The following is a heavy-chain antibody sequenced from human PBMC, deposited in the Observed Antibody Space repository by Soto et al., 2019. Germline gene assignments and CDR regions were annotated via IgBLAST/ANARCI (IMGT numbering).Heavy chain of an antibody. CDR3: ARWGDGSGLFDP. D-gene: IGHD3-10*01. Sequence: QVQLQESGPGLVKPSQTLSLTCTVSGGSISSGGYYWSWIRPHPGKGLEWFGYLYYSGSTYYNPSRQIQVTISVDTSKNQFSLKLSSVIAADTAVYYWARWGDGSGLFDPWGQGTLVTVSS. V-gene: IGHV4-31*01. CDR1: GGSISSGGYY. J-gene: IGHJ5*02. CDR2: LYYSGST.